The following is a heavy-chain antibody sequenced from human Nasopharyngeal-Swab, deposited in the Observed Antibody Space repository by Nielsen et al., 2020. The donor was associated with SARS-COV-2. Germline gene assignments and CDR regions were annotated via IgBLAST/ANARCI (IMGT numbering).Heavy chain of an antibody. CDR2: ISGDGGST. Sequence: GESLKISCAASGFTFDDYAMHWVRQAPGKGLEWVSLISGDGGSTYYADSVKGRFTISRDNSKKSLYLQINSLRTEDTALYYCARALHQYNWNYLYYWGQGTLVTVSS. CDR3: ARALHQYNWNYLYY. J-gene: IGHJ4*02. V-gene: IGHV3-43*02. D-gene: IGHD1-7*01. CDR1: GFTFDDYA.